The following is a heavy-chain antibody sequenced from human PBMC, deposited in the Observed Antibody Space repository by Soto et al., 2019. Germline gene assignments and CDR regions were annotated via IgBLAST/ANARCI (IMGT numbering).Heavy chain of an antibody. V-gene: IGHV3-13*01. CDR2: IGTAGDT. J-gene: IGHJ6*02. D-gene: IGHD3-10*01. CDR3: ARSARMGVTMVRGVINPYYYGMDV. Sequence: GGSLRLSCAASGFTFSSYDMHWVRQATGKGLEWVSAIGTAGDTYYPGSVKGRFTISRENAKNSLYLQMNSLRAGDTAVYYCARSARMGVTMVRGVINPYYYGMDVWGQGTTVTVSS. CDR1: GFTFSSYD.